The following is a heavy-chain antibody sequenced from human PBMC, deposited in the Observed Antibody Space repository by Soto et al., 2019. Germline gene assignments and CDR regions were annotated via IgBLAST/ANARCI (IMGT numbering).Heavy chain of an antibody. V-gene: IGHV1-2*02. Sequence: QVQLVQSGAEVKKSGASVKVSCKASGYTFTDYHMHWVRQAPGQGPEWMGWITPDSGDTKYAQKLQGRVTMTRDTSISTVYMELTSLTSDDPAVYFCARDRVGFAVVTPAHWGQGTLVSVSS. CDR3: ARDRVGFAVVTPAH. CDR2: ITPDSGDT. D-gene: IGHD3-3*01. J-gene: IGHJ4*02. CDR1: GYTFTDYH.